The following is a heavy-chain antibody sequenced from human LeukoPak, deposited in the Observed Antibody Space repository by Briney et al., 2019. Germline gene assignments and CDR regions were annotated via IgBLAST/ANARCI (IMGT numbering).Heavy chain of an antibody. D-gene: IGHD3-3*01. J-gene: IGHJ4*02. CDR2: ISSSSSYI. CDR3: ARLDTIFGVVIIPVGFDY. V-gene: IGHV3-21*01. Sequence: TGGSLRLSCAASGFTFISYSMNWVRQAPGKGPEWVSSISSSSSYIYYADSVKGRFTISRDNAKNSLYLQMNSLRAEDTAVYYCARLDTIFGVVIIPVGFDYWGQGTLVTVSS. CDR1: GFTFISYS.